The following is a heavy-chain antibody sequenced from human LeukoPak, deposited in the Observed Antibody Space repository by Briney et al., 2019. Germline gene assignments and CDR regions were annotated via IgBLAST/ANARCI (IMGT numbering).Heavy chain of an antibody. V-gene: IGHV4-34*01. J-gene: IGHJ4*02. CDR1: GGSFSGYY. D-gene: IGHD6-19*01. CDR3: ARGPSRYSSGWYNLRFDY. Sequence: PSETLSLTCAVYGGSFSGYYWSWIRQPPGKGLEWIGVINHSGSTNYDPYLKSRVTISVDTSKNQFSLKLSSVTAADTAVYYCARGPSRYSSGWYNLRFDYWGQGTLVTVSS. CDR2: INHSGST.